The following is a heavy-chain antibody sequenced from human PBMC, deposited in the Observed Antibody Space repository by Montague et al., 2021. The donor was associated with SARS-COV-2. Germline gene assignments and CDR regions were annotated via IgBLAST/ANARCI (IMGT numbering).Heavy chain of an antibody. CDR2: IYYSGST. CDR3: ARQRRYQLPITIFGVVMADAFDI. J-gene: IGHJ3*02. V-gene: IGHV4-59*08. CDR1: GGSISSYY. Sequence: SETLSLTCTVSGGSISSYYWSWIRQPPGKGLEWIGYIYYSGSTNYSPSXXSRVTISVDTSKNQFSLKLSSVTAADTAVYYCARQRRYQLPITIFGVVMADAFDIWGQGTMVTVSS. D-gene: IGHD3-3*01.